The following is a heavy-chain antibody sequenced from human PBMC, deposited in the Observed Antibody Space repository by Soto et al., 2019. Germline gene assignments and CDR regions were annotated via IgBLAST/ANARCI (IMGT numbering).Heavy chain of an antibody. Sequence: GGSLRLSCAASGFTFSSYAMSWVRQAPGKGLEWVSAISGSGGSTYYADSVKGRFTISRDNSKNTLYLQMNSLRAEDTAVYYCAKLAATRVGEIGIDYYYYYYMDVWGKGTTVTVSS. V-gene: IGHV3-23*01. CDR3: AKLAATRVGEIGIDYYYYYYMDV. D-gene: IGHD2-15*01. CDR2: ISGSGGST. CDR1: GFTFSSYA. J-gene: IGHJ6*03.